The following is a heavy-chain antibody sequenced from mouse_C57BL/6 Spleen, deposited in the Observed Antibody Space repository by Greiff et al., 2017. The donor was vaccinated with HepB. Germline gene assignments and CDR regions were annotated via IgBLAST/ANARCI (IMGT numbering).Heavy chain of an antibody. D-gene: IGHD1-3*01. V-gene: IGHV1-15*01. CDR1: GYTFTDYE. Sequence: VHLVESGAELVRPGASVTLSCKASGYTFTDYEMHWVKQTPVHGLEWIGAIDPETGGTAYNQKFKGKAILTADKSSSTAYMELRSLTSEDSAVYYCTRDKSGKTWFAYWGQGTLVTVSA. CDR2: IDPETGGT. CDR3: TRDKSGKTWFAY. J-gene: IGHJ3*01.